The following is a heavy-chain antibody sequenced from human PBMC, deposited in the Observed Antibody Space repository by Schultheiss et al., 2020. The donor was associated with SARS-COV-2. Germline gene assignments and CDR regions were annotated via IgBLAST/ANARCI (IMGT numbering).Heavy chain of an antibody. V-gene: IGHV3-21*01. CDR3: ARDDGDYVAFDI. Sequence: GGSLRLSCAASGFTFSSYSMNWVRQAPGKGLEWVSSISSSSSYIYYADSVKGRFTISRDNAKNSLYLQMNSLRAEDTAVYYCARDDGDYVAFDIWGQGTMVTVSS. J-gene: IGHJ3*02. CDR2: ISSSSSYI. D-gene: IGHD4-17*01. CDR1: GFTFSSYS.